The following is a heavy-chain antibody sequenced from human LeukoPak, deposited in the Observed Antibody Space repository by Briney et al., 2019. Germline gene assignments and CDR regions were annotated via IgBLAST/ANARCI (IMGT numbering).Heavy chain of an antibody. Sequence: GRSLRLSCAASGFTFSTYWMSWVRQAPGKGLEWVANIKQDGSEKYYVDSVKGRFTISRDNAKNSLYLQVNSLRAEDTAVYFCAKGDKMLTWRRTYNRFDTWGQGTLVTVSS. D-gene: IGHD3-16*01. V-gene: IGHV3-7*01. CDR2: IKQDGSEK. CDR1: GFTFSTYW. J-gene: IGHJ5*02. CDR3: AKGDKMLTWRRTYNRFDT.